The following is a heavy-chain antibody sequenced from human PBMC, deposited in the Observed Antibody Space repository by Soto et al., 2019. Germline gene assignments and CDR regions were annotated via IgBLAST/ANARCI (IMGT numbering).Heavy chain of an antibody. V-gene: IGHV3-23*01. J-gene: IGHJ4*02. CDR1: GFTFSSYA. CDR2: ISGSGGST. D-gene: IGHD4-17*01. CDR3: AMGDDYGDYGFDY. Sequence: GGSLRLSCAASGFTFSSYAMSWVRQAPGKGLEWVSAISGSGGSTYYADSVKGRFTISRDNSKNTLYLQMNSLRAEDTAVYYCAMGDDYGDYGFDYWGQGTLVTVSS.